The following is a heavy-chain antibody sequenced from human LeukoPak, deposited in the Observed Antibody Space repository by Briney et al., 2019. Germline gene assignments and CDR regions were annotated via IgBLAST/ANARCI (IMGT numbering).Heavy chain of an antibody. CDR1: GGTFSSYA. D-gene: IGHD6-13*01. CDR3: AREVAAAGYFDY. J-gene: IGHJ4*02. CDR2: IIPIFGTA. Sequence: SVKVSCKASGGTFSSYAISWVRQAPGQGLEWMGGIIPIFGTANYAQKFQGRVTITADESTSTAYMELSSLRSEDTAVYYCAREVAAAGYFDYWGQGTLVTVSS. V-gene: IGHV1-69*13.